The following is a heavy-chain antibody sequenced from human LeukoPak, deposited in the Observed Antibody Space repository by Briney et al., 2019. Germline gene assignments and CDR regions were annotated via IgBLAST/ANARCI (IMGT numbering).Heavy chain of an antibody. V-gene: IGHV3-74*01. Sequence: GGSLRLSCAASGFTFRTSWMHWVRQAPGKGLVWVSLIKNDGITTTYADSAKGRFTISRDNAMNTVFLQMNSLRAEDTAVYYCVRDVGYSAYDWGQGTLVTVS. D-gene: IGHD5-12*01. CDR3: VRDVGYSAYD. CDR2: IKNDGITT. J-gene: IGHJ4*02. CDR1: GFTFRTSW.